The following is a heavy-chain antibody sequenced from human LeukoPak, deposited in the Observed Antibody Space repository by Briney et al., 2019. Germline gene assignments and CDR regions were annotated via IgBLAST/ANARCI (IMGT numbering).Heavy chain of an antibody. Sequence: SETLSLTCAVYGGSFSGYYWSWIRQPPGKGLEWIGEINHSGGTNYNPSLKSRVTISLDTSKNHFSLKLTSVTAADTAVYYCASDDYGDLVNAFDIWGQGTMVTASS. J-gene: IGHJ3*02. CDR3: ASDDYGDLVNAFDI. CDR2: INHSGGT. D-gene: IGHD4-17*01. V-gene: IGHV4-34*01. CDR1: GGSFSGYY.